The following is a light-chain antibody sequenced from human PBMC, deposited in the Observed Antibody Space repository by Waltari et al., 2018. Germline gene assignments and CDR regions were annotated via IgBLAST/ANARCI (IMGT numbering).Light chain of an antibody. V-gene: IGKV3-15*01. CDR2: GAS. J-gene: IGKJ1*01. CDR3: QQYNNWPPWT. Sequence: CRASQSITTNLAWYQQKPGQAPRLIIYGASTRATGVPAKFSGSGSGTEFTLTISSLQAEDFAVYYCQQYNNWPPWTFGQGTKVEIE. CDR1: QSITTN.